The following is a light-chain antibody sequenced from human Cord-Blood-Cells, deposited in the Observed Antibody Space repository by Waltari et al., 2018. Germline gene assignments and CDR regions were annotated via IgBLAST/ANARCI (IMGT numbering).Light chain of an antibody. Sequence: DIQMTQSPSSLSASVGDRVTITCRASQSISSYLNWYQQKPGKAPKLLIYAASSLQSGVPSSFSGSGSGTDFTLTISSLQPEDFATYYCQQSYSTPRGFGPGTKVDIK. CDR3: QQSYSTPRG. CDR1: QSISSY. V-gene: IGKV1-39*01. J-gene: IGKJ3*01. CDR2: AAS.